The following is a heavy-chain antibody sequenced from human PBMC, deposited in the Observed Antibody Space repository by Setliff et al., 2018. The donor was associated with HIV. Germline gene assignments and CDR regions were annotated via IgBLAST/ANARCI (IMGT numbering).Heavy chain of an antibody. CDR1: GGSISSHY. D-gene: IGHD1-26*01. CDR3: AREGGLIVGATPGWFDP. CDR2: IYYSGST. V-gene: IGHV4-59*11. Sequence: SETLSLTCTVSGGSISSHYWSWIRQPPGKGLEWIGYIYYSGSTNYNPSLKSRVTISVDTSKNQFSLKLSSVTAADTAVYYCAREGGLIVGATPGWFDPWGQGTLVTVSS. J-gene: IGHJ5*02.